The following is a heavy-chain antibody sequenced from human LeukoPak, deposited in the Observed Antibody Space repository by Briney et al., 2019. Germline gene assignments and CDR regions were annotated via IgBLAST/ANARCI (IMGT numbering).Heavy chain of an antibody. V-gene: IGHV3-15*07. Sequence: GGSLRLSCAASGFIFSNAWMNWVRQAPGKGLEWVGRILSKTSGGTTDYATPVKGRFTISRDDSKNMLYLHMNSLQIEDTAVYYCADYYASGSYPPWGQGTLVTVSS. CDR3: ADYYASGSYPP. CDR2: ILSKTSGGTT. D-gene: IGHD3-10*01. J-gene: IGHJ5*02. CDR1: GFIFSNAW.